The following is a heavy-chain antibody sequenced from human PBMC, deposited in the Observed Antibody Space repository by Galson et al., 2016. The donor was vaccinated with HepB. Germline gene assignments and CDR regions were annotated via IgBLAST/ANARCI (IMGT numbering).Heavy chain of an antibody. J-gene: IGHJ4*02. V-gene: IGHV3-23*01. CDR2: ISGSGGST. Sequence: SLRLSCAASGFTFSSHSMTWVRQALGKGLEWVSVISGSGGSTYYADSVKGRFTISRDNSKNTVYLQMHSLRVEDTAVYYCAKDAILACGTGCYTDYWGQGTLVTVSS. CDR3: AKDAILACGTGCYTDY. CDR1: GFTFSSHS. D-gene: IGHD2-2*02.